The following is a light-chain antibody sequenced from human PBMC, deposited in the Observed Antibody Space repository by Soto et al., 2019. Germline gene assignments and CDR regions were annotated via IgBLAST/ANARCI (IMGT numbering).Light chain of an antibody. Sequence: QPVLTQSPSASASLGASVKLTCTLSSGHSSYAIAWHQLQPGKGPRYLMNINSDGSHPKGDGIPDRFSGSSSGAERYLTISSLQSEDEADYYCQTWATGIRVFGGGTKLTVL. V-gene: IGLV4-69*01. CDR3: QTWATGIRV. J-gene: IGLJ3*02. CDR1: SGHSSYA. CDR2: INSDGSH.